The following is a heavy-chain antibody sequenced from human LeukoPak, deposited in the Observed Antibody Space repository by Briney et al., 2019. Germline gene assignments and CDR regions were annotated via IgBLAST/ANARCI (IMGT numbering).Heavy chain of an antibody. CDR2: IYYSGST. CDR1: GGSISSGGYY. Sequence: SQTLSLTCTVSGGSISSGGYYWSWIRQHPGKGLEWIGYIYYSGSTYYNPSLKSRVTISVDTSENQFSLKLSSVTAADTAVYFCARSGPAAGRPDAFDIWGQGTMVTVSS. V-gene: IGHV4-31*03. D-gene: IGHD2-2*01. J-gene: IGHJ3*02. CDR3: ARSGPAAGRPDAFDI.